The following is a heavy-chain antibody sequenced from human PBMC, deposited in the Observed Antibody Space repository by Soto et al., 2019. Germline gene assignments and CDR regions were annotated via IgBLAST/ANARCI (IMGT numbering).Heavy chain of an antibody. CDR3: ARGLVPAATYYYYYGMDV. Sequence: SVKVSCKASGGTFSSYAISWVRQAPGQGLEWMGGIIPIFGTANYAQKFQGRVTITADESTSTAYMELSSLRSEDTAVYYCARGLVPAATYYYYYGMDVWGQGTTVTVSS. V-gene: IGHV1-69*13. CDR2: IIPIFGTA. CDR1: GGTFSSYA. D-gene: IGHD2-2*01. J-gene: IGHJ6*02.